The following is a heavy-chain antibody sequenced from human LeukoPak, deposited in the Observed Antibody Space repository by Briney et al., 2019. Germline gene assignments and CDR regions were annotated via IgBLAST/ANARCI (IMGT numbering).Heavy chain of an antibody. CDR3: ARPSFRTGSYFDH. D-gene: IGHD3/OR15-3a*01. J-gene: IGHJ4*02. V-gene: IGHV3-7*01. Sequence: GGSLRLSCEVSGFTFTDWWMGWVRESRGEGVEGVGNIEGYGNEVQYVDSVKGRFTIFRDNTKKSLYLQMNNLRVEETAVYYCARPSFRTGSYFDHWGQGAMVTVSS. CDR1: GFTFTDWW. CDR2: IEGYGNEV.